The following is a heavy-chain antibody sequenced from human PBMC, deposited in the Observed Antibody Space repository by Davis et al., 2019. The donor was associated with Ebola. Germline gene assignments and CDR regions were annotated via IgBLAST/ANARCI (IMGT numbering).Heavy chain of an antibody. CDR2: IDSDGRT. J-gene: IGHJ6*02. V-gene: IGHV3-66*01. D-gene: IGHD3-16*01. CDR1: GFTVADHC. Sequence: PGGSLRLSCAASGFTVADHCMSWVRQAPGKGLEWITMIDSDGRTYYTEAVRGRFTTARDNSKNTLYLKINSLRAVDTAVYYCARDDVTIIGGYIPTYYYYGMDVWGQGTAVTVSS. CDR3: ARDDVTIIGGYIPTYYYYGMDV.